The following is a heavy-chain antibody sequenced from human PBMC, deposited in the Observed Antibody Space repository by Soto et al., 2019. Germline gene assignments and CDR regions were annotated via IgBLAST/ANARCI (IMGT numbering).Heavy chain of an antibody. CDR2: TSSSSSYI. J-gene: IGHJ3*02. D-gene: IGHD2-2*01. CDR3: ARRKGYCISTSCYAKAFDI. Sequence: GGSLRLSCAASGFTFSSYSMNWVRQAPGKGLEWVSSTSSSSSYIYYADSVKGRFTISRDNAKNSLYLQMNSLRAEDTAVYYCARRKGYCISTSCYAKAFDIWGQGTMVNVS. CDR1: GFTFSSYS. V-gene: IGHV3-21*01.